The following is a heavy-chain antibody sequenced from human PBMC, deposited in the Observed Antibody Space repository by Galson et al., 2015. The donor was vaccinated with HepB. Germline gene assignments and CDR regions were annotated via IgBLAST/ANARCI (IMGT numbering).Heavy chain of an antibody. D-gene: IGHD6-19*01. Sequence: SLRLSCAASGFTFSTYGMHWVRQAPGKGLEWVAVISNDGSAKFYADSVKGRFTISRDNSKNTLYLQMNSLRAEDTAVYYCARKREPGIAVAASAYWGQGTLVTVSS. J-gene: IGHJ4*02. CDR2: ISNDGSAK. CDR1: GFTFSTYG. V-gene: IGHV3-30*03. CDR3: ARKREPGIAVAASAY.